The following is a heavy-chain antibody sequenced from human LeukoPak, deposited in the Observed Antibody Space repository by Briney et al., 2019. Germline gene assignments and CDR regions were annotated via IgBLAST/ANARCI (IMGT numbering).Heavy chain of an antibody. Sequence: PSETLSLTCTVSGGSISSYYWSGIRQPPGKGLEWIGYIYYSGSTNYNPSLKSRVTISVDTSKNQFSLKLSSVTAADTAVYYCAREGRYWYFDLWGRGTLVTVSS. CDR2: IYYSGST. J-gene: IGHJ2*01. V-gene: IGHV4-59*01. CDR1: GGSISSYY. CDR3: AREGRYWYFDL.